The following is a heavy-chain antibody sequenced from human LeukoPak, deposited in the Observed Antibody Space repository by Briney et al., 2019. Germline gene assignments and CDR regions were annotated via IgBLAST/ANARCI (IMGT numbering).Heavy chain of an antibody. CDR3: ARDSFPSNYDFWSGYMGYRSGSFDY. Sequence: ASVKVSCKASGYTFTSFVINWVRQAPGQGPEWMGWINTITGNPTYAQGFTGRFVFSLDTSVSTAYLQISSLKAEDTAVYYCARDSFPSNYDFWSGYMGYRSGSFDYWGQGTLVTVSS. V-gene: IGHV7-4-1*02. CDR2: INTITGNP. D-gene: IGHD3-3*01. CDR1: GYTFTSFV. J-gene: IGHJ4*02.